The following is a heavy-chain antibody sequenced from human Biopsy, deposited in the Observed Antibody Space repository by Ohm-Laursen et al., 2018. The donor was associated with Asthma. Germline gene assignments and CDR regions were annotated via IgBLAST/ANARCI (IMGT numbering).Heavy chain of an antibody. CDR3: ARDMNRDGWYFDY. CDR2: ISYDGSNK. Sequence: FLRLSCAAFGFTFSTYAMHWVHQAPGKGLEWVAVISYDGSNKYYADSVKGRFTISRDNSKNTLHLQMNSLRGDDTAVYYCARDMNRDGWYFDYWGQGTLVTVSS. D-gene: IGHD5-24*01. CDR1: GFTFSTYA. J-gene: IGHJ4*02. V-gene: IGHV3-30-3*01.